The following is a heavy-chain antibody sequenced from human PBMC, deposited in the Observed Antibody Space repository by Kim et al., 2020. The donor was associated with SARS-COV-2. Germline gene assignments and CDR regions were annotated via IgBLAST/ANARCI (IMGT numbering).Heavy chain of an antibody. D-gene: IGHD6-19*01. V-gene: IGHV3-30*01. CDR3: ARELRYSTGRLDY. J-gene: IGHJ4*02. Sequence: YGDSVKGRFTVSRDNSKNTLYLKMNSLRAEDTAVYYCARELRYSTGRLDYWGQGTLVTVSS.